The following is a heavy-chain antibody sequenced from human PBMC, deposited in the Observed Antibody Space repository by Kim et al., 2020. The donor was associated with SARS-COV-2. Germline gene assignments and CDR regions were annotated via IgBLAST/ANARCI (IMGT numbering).Heavy chain of an antibody. CDR1: GYTFTSYG. CDR2: ISAYNGNT. D-gene: IGHD2-2*01. J-gene: IGHJ6*02. CDR3: ARTGYCSSTSCHPTGYYYYGMDV. Sequence: ASVKVSCKASGYTFTSYGISWVRQAPGQGLEWMGWISAYNGNTNYAQKLQGRVTMTTDTSTSTAYMELRSLRSDDTAVYYCARTGYCSSTSCHPTGYYYYGMDVWGQGTTVTVSS. V-gene: IGHV1-18*01.